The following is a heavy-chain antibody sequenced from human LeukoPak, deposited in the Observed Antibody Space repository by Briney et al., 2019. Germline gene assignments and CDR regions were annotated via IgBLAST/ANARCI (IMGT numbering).Heavy chain of an antibody. D-gene: IGHD3-10*01. CDR2: LYHSGFS. CDR1: GASVSDSTYS. Sequence: PSETLPLTCTVSGASVSDSTYSWGWIRQPPGKGLEWIGTLYHSGFSWYNPSLKSRITTSVDTSKNQISLNLSSVTAADTAVYYCASKNPRAYYFDYWGQGSLVTVSS. J-gene: IGHJ4*02. V-gene: IGHV4-39*01. CDR3: ASKNPRAYYFDY.